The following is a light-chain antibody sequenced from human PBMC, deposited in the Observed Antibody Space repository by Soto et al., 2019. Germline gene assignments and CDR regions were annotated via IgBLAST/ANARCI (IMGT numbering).Light chain of an antibody. J-gene: IGKJ5*01. CDR2: GAS. Sequence: IVLTQSPATLSLSPGERATLSCRASQSVSSSYLAWYQQKPGQAPRLLIYGASSRATGIPDRFSGSGSGTDFTLTISRLEPEDFAVYYCQQFGQGTRLEIK. CDR3: QQ. V-gene: IGKV3-20*01. CDR1: QSVSSSY.